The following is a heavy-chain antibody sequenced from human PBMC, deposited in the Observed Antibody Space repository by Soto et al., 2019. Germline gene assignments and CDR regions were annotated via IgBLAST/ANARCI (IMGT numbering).Heavy chain of an antibody. CDR3: ARDEYDSSGYPLDY. V-gene: IGHV3-33*01. Sequence: QVQLVESGGGVVQPGRSLRLSCAASGFTFSSYGMHWVRQAPGKGLEWVAVIWYDGINKYYADSVKGRFTISRDNSKNTLYLQMNSLRAEDTAVYYCARDEYDSSGYPLDYWGQGTLVTVSS. D-gene: IGHD3-22*01. CDR2: IWYDGINK. CDR1: GFTFSSYG. J-gene: IGHJ4*02.